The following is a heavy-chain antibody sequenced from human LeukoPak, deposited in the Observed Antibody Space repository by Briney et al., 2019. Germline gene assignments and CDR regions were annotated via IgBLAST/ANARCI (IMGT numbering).Heavy chain of an antibody. CDR1: GGSISSYY. D-gene: IGHD6-13*01. CDR3: ARMEFYSSPLFDY. CDR2: IYYSGST. J-gene: IGHJ4*02. V-gene: IGHV4-59*01. Sequence: PSETLSLTCTVSGGSISSYYWSWIRQPPGKGLEWIGYIYYSGSTNYNPSLKSRVTISVDTSKNQFSLKLSSVTAADTAVYYCARMEFYSSPLFDYWGQGTLVTVSS.